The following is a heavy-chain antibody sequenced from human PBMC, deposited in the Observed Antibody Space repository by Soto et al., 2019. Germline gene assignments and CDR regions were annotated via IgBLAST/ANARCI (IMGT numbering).Heavy chain of an antibody. CDR1: GGSFSGYY. D-gene: IGHD3-22*01. CDR2: INHSGST. CDR3: ARDHPIYDSSGYRVDAYEI. J-gene: IGHJ3*02. V-gene: IGHV4-34*01. Sequence: QVPLQPWGAGLLMPSETLSLPCAVYGGSFSGYYWSWIRQPPGKGLEWIGEINHSGSTNYNPSLKRRVNISVDTSKDQFSLKRSSVTAAYTAVYYCARDHPIYDSSGYRVDAYEIWGQGTMVTVSS.